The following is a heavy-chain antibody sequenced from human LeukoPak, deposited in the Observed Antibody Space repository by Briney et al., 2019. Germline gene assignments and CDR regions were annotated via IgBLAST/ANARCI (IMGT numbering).Heavy chain of an antibody. CDR3: ARDAVSSAWAFDI. CDR1: GFTFSSYT. D-gene: IGHD6-6*01. V-gene: IGHV3-21*01. Sequence: PGGSLRLSCAASGFTFSSYTVNWVRQAPGKGLEWVSSISSTSSYIYYADSVKGRFTISRDNAENSLFLQMNSLRDEDTAVYFCARDAVSSAWAFDIWGQGTMVTVSS. J-gene: IGHJ3*02. CDR2: ISSTSSYI.